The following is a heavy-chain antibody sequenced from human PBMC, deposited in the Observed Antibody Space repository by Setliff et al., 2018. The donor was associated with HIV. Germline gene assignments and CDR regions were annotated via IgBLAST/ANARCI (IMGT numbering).Heavy chain of an antibody. Sequence: GASVKVSCKASGYSFTRYYMHWVRQAPGQGLEWMGITHPSGGSPNYAQKFQGRVTMTRDMSTSTVYMELSSLRSEDTAVYYCARDEGAYGSGSSDYWGQGTLVTVSS. CDR2: THPSGGSP. J-gene: IGHJ4*02. CDR3: ARDEGAYGSGSSDY. CDR1: GYSFTRYY. V-gene: IGHV1-46*01. D-gene: IGHD3-10*01.